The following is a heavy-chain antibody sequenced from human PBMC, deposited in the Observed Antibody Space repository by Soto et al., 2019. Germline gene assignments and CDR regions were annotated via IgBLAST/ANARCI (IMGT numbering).Heavy chain of an antibody. CDR3: ARVVQLVRPYYMDV. Sequence: SETLSLACTVSGGSISSYYWSWIRQPPGKGLEWIGYIYYSGSTNYNPSLKSRVTISVDTSKKQFSLKLTAVTAADTAVYYCARVVQLVRPYYMDVWGKGTTVTVSS. J-gene: IGHJ6*03. CDR2: IYYSGST. V-gene: IGHV4-59*01. D-gene: IGHD6-6*01. CDR1: GGSISSYY.